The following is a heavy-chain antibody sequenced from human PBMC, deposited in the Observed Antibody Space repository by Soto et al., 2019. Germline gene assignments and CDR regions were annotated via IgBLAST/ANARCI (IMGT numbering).Heavy chain of an antibody. CDR1: GFTFDDYG. J-gene: IGHJ4*02. CDR3: ARSDCRSTSCPIDY. V-gene: IGHV3-20*01. Sequence: EVQLVESGGGVVRPGGSLRLSCAASGFTFDDYGMSWVRQVPGKVLEWVSGVNWDGGSTGYADSVKGRITISRDNAKNSLYLQRNSLRVEDTALYHCARSDCRSTSCPIDYWGQGTLVTVSS. D-gene: IGHD2-2*01. CDR2: VNWDGGST.